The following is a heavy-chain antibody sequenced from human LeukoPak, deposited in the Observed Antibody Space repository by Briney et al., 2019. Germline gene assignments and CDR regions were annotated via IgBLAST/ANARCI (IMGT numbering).Heavy chain of an antibody. CDR1: GGSISNKY. D-gene: IGHD2-15*01. CDR3: ARSGPLRGLVVVAATGFFIDY. Sequence: SETLSLTCTVSGGSISNKYWSWIRQPPGKGLEWIGYIYYSGSTNYNPSLKSRVTISVDTSKNQFSLKLSSVTAADAAVYYCARSGPLRGLVVVAATGFFIDYWGQGTLVTVSS. CDR2: IYYSGST. V-gene: IGHV4-59*12. J-gene: IGHJ4*02.